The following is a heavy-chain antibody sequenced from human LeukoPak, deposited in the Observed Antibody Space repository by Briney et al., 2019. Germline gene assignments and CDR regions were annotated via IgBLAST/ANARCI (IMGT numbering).Heavy chain of an antibody. Sequence: KPSETLSLTCTVSGGSISSSSYYWGWIRQPPGKGLEWIGSIYYSGSTNYNPSLQSRVTMSLDTSRNQFSLKLTSVTAADTAVYYCASGRWSGYYMDVWGRGTTVTVSS. J-gene: IGHJ6*03. D-gene: IGHD3-3*01. CDR3: ASGRWSGYYMDV. CDR2: IYYSGST. CDR1: GGSISSSSYY. V-gene: IGHV4-39*07.